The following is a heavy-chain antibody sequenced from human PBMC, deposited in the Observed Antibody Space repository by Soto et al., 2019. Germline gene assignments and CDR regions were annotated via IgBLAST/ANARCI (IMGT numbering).Heavy chain of an antibody. CDR2: ISGHNGNT. V-gene: IGHV1-18*01. Sequence: QVQLVQSGAEVKKPGASVKVTCKASGYTFITYGINWVRQAPGQGLEWMGWISGHNGNTKYAQKFQGRVTMTTDTSTRTSYMELRSLRSDDTAVYYCARGDYGGGADHWGQGTLVTVSS. J-gene: IGHJ4*02. D-gene: IGHD4-17*01. CDR3: ARGDYGGGADH. CDR1: GYTFITYG.